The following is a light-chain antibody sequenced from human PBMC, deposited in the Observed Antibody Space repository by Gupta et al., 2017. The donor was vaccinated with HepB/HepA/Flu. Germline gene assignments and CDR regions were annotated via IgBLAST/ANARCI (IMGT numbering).Light chain of an antibody. Sequence: DIVMTQSPDSLAVSLGERATINCKSSQGVLYSTNNKNFLAWYQQKPGQPPQLLIYWASTRESGVPDRFSGSGSGTDFTLTISSLQAEDVAFYYCQQYYISPYTFGQGTKLEIK. J-gene: IGKJ2*01. CDR2: WAS. V-gene: IGKV4-1*01. CDR1: QGVLYSTNNKNF. CDR3: QQYYISPYT.